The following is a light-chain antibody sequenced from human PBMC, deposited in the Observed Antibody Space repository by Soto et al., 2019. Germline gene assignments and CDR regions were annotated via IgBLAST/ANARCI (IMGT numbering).Light chain of an antibody. V-gene: IGKV1-39*01. CDR2: YVS. Sequence: DIQMTQSPSSLSASVGDRVTITCRSSQSIGKHLNWYQQKPGKAPKFLIYYVSNLQSGVPSRFSGSGSGTDFTLTIDSLQPEDFATYYCQQGYTSSITFGQATRLEIK. CDR3: QQGYTSSIT. J-gene: IGKJ5*01. CDR1: QSIGKH.